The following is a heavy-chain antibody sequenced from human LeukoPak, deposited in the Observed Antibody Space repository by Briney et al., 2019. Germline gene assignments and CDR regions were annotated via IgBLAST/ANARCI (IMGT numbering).Heavy chain of an antibody. V-gene: IGHV4-34*01. D-gene: IGHD3-9*01. Sequence: SETLSLTCAVYGGSFSGYYWSWIRQPPGKGLEWIGEINHSGSTSYNPSLKSRVTISVDTSKNQFSLKLSSVTAADTAVYYCARENYDIVTGYYSGSASAPTTFHY. CDR2: INHSGST. J-gene: IGHJ4*01. CDR1: GGSFSGYY. CDR3: ARENYDIVTGYYSGSASAPTTFHY.